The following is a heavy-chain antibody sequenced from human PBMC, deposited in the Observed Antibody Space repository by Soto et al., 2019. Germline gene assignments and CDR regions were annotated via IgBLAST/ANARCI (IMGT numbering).Heavy chain of an antibody. J-gene: IGHJ3*02. CDR1: GFTFSAFW. Sequence: QLVESGGGLVQPGGSLRLSCASSGFTFSAFWMTWVRQAPGKGLEWVANLNGAEGVKNYVDSVKGRFPISRNNPNNSLYLQMDSLTVADTAVYYCAGDITPVYDGAYYEANDIWGQGTMVTVSA. V-gene: IGHV3-7*04. D-gene: IGHD3-22*01. CDR3: AGDITPVYDGAYYEANDI. CDR2: LNGAEGVK.